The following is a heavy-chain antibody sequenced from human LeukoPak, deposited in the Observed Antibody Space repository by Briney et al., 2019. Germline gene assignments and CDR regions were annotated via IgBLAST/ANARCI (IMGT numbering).Heavy chain of an antibody. CDR3: ARVGGYSGFY. J-gene: IGHJ4*02. D-gene: IGHD5-12*01. CDR1: GGPISGYF. V-gene: IGHV4-59*01. Sequence: PSETLSLTCTVSGGPISGYFWSWIRQPPGKGLEWIGYIHDDGRTTYNPSLRSRVAISVDTSKSQFSLKLNSLTTTDTAVYYCARVGGYSGFYWGQGTLVTVSS. CDR2: IHDDGRT.